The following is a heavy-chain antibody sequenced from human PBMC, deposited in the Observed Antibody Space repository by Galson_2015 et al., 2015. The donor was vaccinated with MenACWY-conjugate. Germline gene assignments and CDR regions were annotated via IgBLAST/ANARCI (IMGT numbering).Heavy chain of an antibody. Sequence: SLRLSCAASGFTFTGYEFNWVRQAPGKGLERLSYISKSGSPIYYADAVKGRFTISRDKIKKSLFLEMNSLRAGDTGVYYCARVGTWIHLCFYDMYVWGKGTTVTVSS. D-gene: IGHD5-18*01. V-gene: IGHV3-48*03. CDR1: GFTFTGYE. CDR3: ARVGTWIHLCFYDMYV. CDR2: ISKSGSPI. J-gene: IGHJ6*03.